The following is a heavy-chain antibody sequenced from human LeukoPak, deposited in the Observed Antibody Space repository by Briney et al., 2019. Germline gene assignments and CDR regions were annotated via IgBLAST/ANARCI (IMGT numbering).Heavy chain of an antibody. CDR2: IYYSGST. Sequence: SETLSLTCTVSGGSISSYYWSWIRQPPGKGLEWIGYIYYSGSTNYNTSLKSRVTISVDTSKNQFSLKLSSVTAADTAVYYCCRDPPTASYYYYGMDVWGQGTTVTVSS. CDR1: GGSISSYY. CDR3: CRDPPTASYYYYGMDV. D-gene: IGHD4-17*01. V-gene: IGHV4-59*01. J-gene: IGHJ6*02.